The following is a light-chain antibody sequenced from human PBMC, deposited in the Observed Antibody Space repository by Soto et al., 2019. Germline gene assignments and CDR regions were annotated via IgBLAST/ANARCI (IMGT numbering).Light chain of an antibody. V-gene: IGKV1D-12*01. CDR2: TTS. CDR1: LDINNW. CDR3: QQANSFPLT. J-gene: IGKJ4*01. Sequence: DIQVTQSPSSVSASVGDRVTITCRASLDINNWLAWYQQKPGKAPKLLIYTTSNLQSGVPSRFSGSGSGTDFTLTINSLQPEDFATYYCQQANSFPLTFGGGTKVEIK.